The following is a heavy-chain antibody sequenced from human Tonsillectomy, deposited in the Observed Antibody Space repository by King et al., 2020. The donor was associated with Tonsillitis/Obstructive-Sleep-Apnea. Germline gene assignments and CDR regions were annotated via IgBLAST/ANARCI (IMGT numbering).Heavy chain of an antibody. D-gene: IGHD3-10*01. V-gene: IGHV4-34*01. CDR2: INHSGST. J-gene: IGHJ6*03. CDR1: GGSFSGYY. CDR3: ARERFGYYYMDV. Sequence: VQLQQWGAGLLKPSETLSLTCAVYGGSFSGYYWSWIRQPPGKGLEWIGEINHSGSTNYNPSLKSRVTISVDTTKNQFSLKLISVTAADTAVYYCARERFGYYYMDVWAKGTTVTVSS.